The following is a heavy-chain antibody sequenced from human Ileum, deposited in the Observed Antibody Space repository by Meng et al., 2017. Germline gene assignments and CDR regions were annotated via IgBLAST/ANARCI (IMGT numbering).Heavy chain of an antibody. CDR1: GGSATSGSYI. D-gene: IGHD5-24*01. J-gene: IGHJ5*02. CDR2: ISTSGGT. V-gene: IGHV4-61*02. CDR3: ARGKEMATILDL. Sequence: SETLSLTCTVSGGSATSGSYIWSWIRQPAGMGLEWIGRISTSGGTSYNPSLRSRVTISLDTSKSQFSLSLSSVTATDTAVYRCARGKEMATILDLWGQGTLVTVSS.